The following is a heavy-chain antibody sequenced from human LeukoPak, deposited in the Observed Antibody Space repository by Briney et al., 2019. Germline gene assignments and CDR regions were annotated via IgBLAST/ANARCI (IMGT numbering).Heavy chain of an antibody. Sequence: GESLKISCKGSGYSFSTYWIGWVRQMPGKGLELMGIIYPGDSDARYSPSFQGQVTISADKSISTAYLQWSSLRASDTAMYYCTRSMVRGVSPDYWGQGTLVTVSS. D-gene: IGHD3-10*01. CDR3: TRSMVRGVSPDY. J-gene: IGHJ4*02. CDR1: GYSFSTYW. CDR2: IYPGDSDA. V-gene: IGHV5-51*01.